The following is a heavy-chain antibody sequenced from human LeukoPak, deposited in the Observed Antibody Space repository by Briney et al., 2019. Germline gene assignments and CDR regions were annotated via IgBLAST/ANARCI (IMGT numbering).Heavy chain of an antibody. Sequence: ASVKVSFKASGFTFTVYYIHWVRQAPGQGLEWMGWINPNSGGTNYAQKFQGRVTMTRDTAISTAYMELSRLRSDDTAVYYCARGSTNSAVKFDYWGQGTLVTVSS. V-gene: IGHV1-2*02. J-gene: IGHJ4*02. D-gene: IGHD2-2*01. CDR1: GFTFTVYY. CDR3: ARGSTNSAVKFDY. CDR2: INPNSGGT.